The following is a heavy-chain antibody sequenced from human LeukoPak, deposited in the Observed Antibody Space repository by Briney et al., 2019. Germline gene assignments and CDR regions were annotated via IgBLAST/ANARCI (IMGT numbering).Heavy chain of an antibody. D-gene: IGHD1-26*01. CDR1: GFTFSSYA. Sequence: GGSLSLSCAASGFTFSSYAMSWVRQAPGKGLEWVSAISGSGGSTYYADSVKGRFTISRDNSKNTLYLQMNSLRAEDTAVYYCAKWNDRWEIIVYFGYWGEGTLVSVSS. CDR3: AKWNDRWEIIVYFGY. J-gene: IGHJ4*02. CDR2: ISGSGGST. V-gene: IGHV3-23*01.